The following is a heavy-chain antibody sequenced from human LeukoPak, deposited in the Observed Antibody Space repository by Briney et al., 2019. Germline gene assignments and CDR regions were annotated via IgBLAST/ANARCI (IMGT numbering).Heavy chain of an antibody. D-gene: IGHD3-22*01. CDR3: AKCETYYYDSSGYSTGGFFDY. J-gene: IGHJ4*02. CDR2: ISSSSSYI. V-gene: IGHV3-21*01. Sequence: GGSLRLSCAASGFTFSSHGMNWVRQAPGKGLEWVSSISSSSSYIYYADSVKGRVTVSRDNAKNSLFLQMNSLRAEDTAVYYCAKCETYYYDSSGYSTGGFFDYWGQGTLVTVSS. CDR1: GFTFSSHG.